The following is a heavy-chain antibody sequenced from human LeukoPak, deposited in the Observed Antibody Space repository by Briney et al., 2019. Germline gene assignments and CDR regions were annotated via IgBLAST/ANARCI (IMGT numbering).Heavy chain of an antibody. CDR1: GYSFTSYW. CDR2: IDPSDSYT. J-gene: IGHJ3*02. CDR3: ARSLGSGWTSDAFDI. D-gene: IGHD6-19*01. Sequence: GESLRISCKGSGYSFTSYWISWVPQMPGKGLEWMGRIDPSDSYTNYSPSFQGHVTISADKSISTAYLQWSSLKASDTAMYYCARSLGSGWTSDAFDIWGQGTMVTVSS. V-gene: IGHV5-10-1*01.